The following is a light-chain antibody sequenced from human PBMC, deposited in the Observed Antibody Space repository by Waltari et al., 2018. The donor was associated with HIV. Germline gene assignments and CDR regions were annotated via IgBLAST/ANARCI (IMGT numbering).Light chain of an antibody. J-gene: IGLJ2*01. CDR2: RND. Sequence: QSVLTQPPSESASPGQRIMISCSCTDSNVGRHYVYWYQQVPGVAPKLLHYRNDQRSAGGPDRCSGAKSGTSASLTISDLRSDDEGLYFCGAWDDNLSGVVGGGTKVTVL. V-gene: IGLV1-47*01. CDR3: GAWDDNLSGV. CDR1: DSNVGRHY.